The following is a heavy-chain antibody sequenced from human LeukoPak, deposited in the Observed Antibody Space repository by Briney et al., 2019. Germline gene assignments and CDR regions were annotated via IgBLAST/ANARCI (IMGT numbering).Heavy chain of an antibody. CDR1: GLTFSSYW. J-gene: IGHJ3*02. CDR2: IKQDGSEK. CDR3: ARDLGELLEDAFDI. V-gene: IGHV3-7*01. D-gene: IGHD1-26*01. Sequence: GGSLRLSCAASGLTFSSYWMSWVRQAPGKGLEWVANIKQDGSEKYYVDSVKGRFTISRDNAKNSLYLQMNSLRAEDTAVYYCARDLGELLEDAFDIWGQGTMVTVSS.